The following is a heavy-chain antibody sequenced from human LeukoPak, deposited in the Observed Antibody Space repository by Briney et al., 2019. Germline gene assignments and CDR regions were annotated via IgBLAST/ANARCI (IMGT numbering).Heavy chain of an antibody. CDR2: ISYSGASP. J-gene: IGHJ3*01. V-gene: IGHV3-23*01. CDR1: GFIFDRYA. D-gene: IGHD4/OR15-4a*01. CDR3: AKDSSVLPNALDL. Sequence: PGGSLRPSCASSGFIFDRYAMPWVRQPPGKGLEWVSAISYSGASPYYGDSVKGRFTISRDNSKNTVYLQMNSLRDEDTALYYCAKDSSVLPNALDLWGQGTVVTVSS.